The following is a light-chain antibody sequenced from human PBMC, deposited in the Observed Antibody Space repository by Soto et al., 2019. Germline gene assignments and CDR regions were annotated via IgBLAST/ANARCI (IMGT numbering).Light chain of an antibody. CDR1: SSNVGSYKL. CDR3: CSSGGSPTYV. V-gene: IGLV2-23*02. CDR2: EVN. Sequence: QSVLTHPASVSGSPGQSITISCTGTSSNVGSYKLVSWYQQHPGKAPKLMIFEVNKRPSGVSNRFSGSKSGNTASLTISGLKVEDEADYYCCSSGGSPTYVFGTGTKLTVL. J-gene: IGLJ1*01.